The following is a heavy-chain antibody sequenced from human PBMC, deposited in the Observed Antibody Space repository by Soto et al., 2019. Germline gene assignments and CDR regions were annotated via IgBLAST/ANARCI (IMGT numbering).Heavy chain of an antibody. V-gene: IGHV1-18*01. D-gene: IGHD2-8*01. J-gene: IGHJ6*02. CDR3: ARDSIDIVLMVYVKLDYYYYGMDV. CDR2: ISAYNGNT. Sequence: ASVKVSCKASGYTFTSYGISWVRQAPGQGLEWMGWISAYNGNTNYAQKLQGRVTMTTDTSTSKAYMELRSLRSDDTAVYYCARDSIDIVLMVYVKLDYYYYGMDVWGQGTTVTVSS. CDR1: GYTFTSYG.